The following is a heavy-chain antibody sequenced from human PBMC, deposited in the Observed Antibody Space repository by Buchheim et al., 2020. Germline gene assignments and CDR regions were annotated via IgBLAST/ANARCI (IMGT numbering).Heavy chain of an antibody. CDR3: ARGYITIFGPRYYYYYGMDV. D-gene: IGHD3-3*01. Sequence: QVQLQESGPGLVKPSETLSLTCTVSGGSISSYYWSWIRQPPGKGLEWIGYIYYSGSTNYNPSLKSRVTISVDTSKNQFSLKLSSVTAADTAVYYCARGYITIFGPRYYYYYGMDVWGQGTT. CDR1: GGSISSYY. CDR2: IYYSGST. J-gene: IGHJ6*02. V-gene: IGHV4-59*01.